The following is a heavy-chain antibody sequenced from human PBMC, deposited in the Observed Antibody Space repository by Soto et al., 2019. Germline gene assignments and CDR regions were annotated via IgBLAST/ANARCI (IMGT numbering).Heavy chain of an antibody. CDR3: ARSYSSGYSLQKKLDY. V-gene: IGHV1-3*01. D-gene: IGHD3-22*01. CDR1: GYTFTSYA. Sequence: ASVKVSCKASGYTFTSYAMHWVRQAPGQRLEWMGWNNAGNGNTKYSQKFQGRVTITRDTSASTAYMELSSLRSEDTAVYYCARSYSSGYSLQKKLDYWGQGTLVTVSS. J-gene: IGHJ4*02. CDR2: NNAGNGNT.